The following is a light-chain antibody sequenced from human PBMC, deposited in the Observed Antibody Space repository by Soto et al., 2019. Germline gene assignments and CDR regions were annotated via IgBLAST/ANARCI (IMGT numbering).Light chain of an antibody. Sequence: QSVLTQPPSVSAAPGQKVTISCSGSSSNIGGNSVSWYQQLPGTAPKLLIYDDNKRPSGIPDRFSGSKSGTSATLGITGFQTGDEADYYCATWHDSFYVFGTGTKVTV. V-gene: IGLV1-51*01. CDR1: SSNIGGNS. CDR2: DDN. J-gene: IGLJ1*01. CDR3: ATWHDSFYV.